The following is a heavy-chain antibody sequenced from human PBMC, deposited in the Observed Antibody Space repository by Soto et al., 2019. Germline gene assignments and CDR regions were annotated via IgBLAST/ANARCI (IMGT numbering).Heavy chain of an antibody. CDR3: VSDRGYGHASVPYS. D-gene: IGHD5-18*01. J-gene: IGHJ4*02. Sequence: QAQLVESGGGVVQPGRSLRLSCAASGFAFSSYGMHWVRQAPGTGLEWVAVISYDGSLQHYADSVKGRFTISRDNSNHMVLLQMRSLRAEDTAVYYCVSDRGYGHASVPYSWGQGTLVSVSS. CDR1: GFAFSSYG. CDR2: ISYDGSLQ. V-gene: IGHV3-30*03.